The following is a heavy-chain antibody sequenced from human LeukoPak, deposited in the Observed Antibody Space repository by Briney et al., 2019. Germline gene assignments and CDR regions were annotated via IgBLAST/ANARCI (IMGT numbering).Heavy chain of an antibody. D-gene: IGHD3-10*01. CDR3: AKDRYGSGSYYIFDY. CDR1: GFTFDDYG. Sequence: RPGGSLRLSCAASGFTFDDYGLSWVRQVPGKGLEWVSGLNWNGASTGYADSVKGRFTISRDNAKNSLYLQMNSLRAEDTAVYYCAKDRYGSGSYYIFDYWGQGTLVTVSS. CDR2: LNWNGAST. J-gene: IGHJ4*02. V-gene: IGHV3-20*04.